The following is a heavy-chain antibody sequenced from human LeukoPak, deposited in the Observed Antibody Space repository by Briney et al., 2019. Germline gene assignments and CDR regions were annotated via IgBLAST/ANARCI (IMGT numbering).Heavy chain of an antibody. CDR3: AKGSGSSYPYYFDY. CDR1: GFTFRNYV. CDR2: ISCGSDST. D-gene: IGHD3-10*01. J-gene: IGHJ4*02. Sequence: PGGSLRLSCAASGFTFRNYVMSWVRQAPGKGLEVVSAISCGSDSTYYADSVKGRCTISRDNSKNTLYLPMDSLRAEDTAIYYCAKGSGSSYPYYFDYWGQGTLVTVSS. V-gene: IGHV3-23*01.